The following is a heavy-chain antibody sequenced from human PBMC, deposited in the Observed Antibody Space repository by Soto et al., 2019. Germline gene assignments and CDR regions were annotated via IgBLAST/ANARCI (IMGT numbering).Heavy chain of an antibody. CDR1: GYTLTELS. V-gene: IGHV1-24*01. Sequence: ASVKVSCKVSGYTLTELSMHWVRQAPGKGLEWMGGFDPEDGETIYAQKFQGRVTMTEDTSTDTAYMELSSLRSEDTAVYYCATDGPLRQWSSPRAFDIWGQGTMVTVSS. J-gene: IGHJ3*02. CDR2: FDPEDGET. D-gene: IGHD6-19*01. CDR3: ATDGPLRQWSSPRAFDI.